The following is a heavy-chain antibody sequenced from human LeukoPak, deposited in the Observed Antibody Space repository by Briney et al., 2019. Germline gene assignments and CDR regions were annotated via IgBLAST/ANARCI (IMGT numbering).Heavy chain of an antibody. J-gene: IGHJ5*02. CDR2: INPNSGGT. CDR3: ARGQKMAVAGTGWFDP. Sequence: PGASVKVSCKASGYTFTGYYMHWVRQAPGQGLGWMGWINPNSGGTNYAQKFQGRVTMTRDTSISTAYMELSRLRSDDTAVYYCARGQKMAVAGTGWFDPWGHGTLVTVSS. CDR1: GYTFTGYY. D-gene: IGHD6-19*01. V-gene: IGHV1-2*02.